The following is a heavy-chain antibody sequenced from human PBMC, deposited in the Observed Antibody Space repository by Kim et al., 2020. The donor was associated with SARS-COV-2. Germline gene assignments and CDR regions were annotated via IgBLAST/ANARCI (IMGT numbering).Heavy chain of an antibody. V-gene: IGHV3-21*01. CDR3: ARDVLVDILTGYYYYYYGMDV. Sequence: GGSLRLSCAASGFTFSSYSMNWVRQAPGKGLEWVSSISSSSSYIYYADSVKGRFTISRDNAKNSLYLQMNSLRAEDTAVYYCARDVLVDILTGYYYYYYGMDVWGQGTTVTVSS. D-gene: IGHD3-9*01. CDR1: GFTFSSYS. CDR2: ISSSSSYI. J-gene: IGHJ6*02.